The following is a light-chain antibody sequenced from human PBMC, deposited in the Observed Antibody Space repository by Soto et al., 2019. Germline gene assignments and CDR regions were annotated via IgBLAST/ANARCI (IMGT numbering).Light chain of an antibody. CDR2: DAS. V-gene: IGKV3-20*01. Sequence: EIVLTQSPGTLSLSPGERATLSCRASQSVSSIYLDWYQQKNGQAPRLLIYDASSRATGIPERLSGSGSGTDFTITISRLETEDFAVYYCQQYGNSTLTFGGGTKVDIK. J-gene: IGKJ4*01. CDR3: QQYGNSTLT. CDR1: QSVSSIY.